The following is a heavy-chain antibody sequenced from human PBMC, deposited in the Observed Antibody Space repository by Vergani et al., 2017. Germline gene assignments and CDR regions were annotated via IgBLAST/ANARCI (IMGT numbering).Heavy chain of an antibody. D-gene: IGHD4-17*01. CDR1: GFTFSSYW. Sequence: EVQLVESGGGLVQPGGSLRLSCAASGFTFSSYWMSWVRQAPGKGLEWVANIKQDGSENYYVDSVKGRFTISRDNAKNSLYLQMNSLRAEDTAVYYCARDDYGDYEGVTTPYYYGMDVWGQGTTVTVSS. CDR2: IKQDGSEN. J-gene: IGHJ6*02. CDR3: ARDDYGDYEGVTTPYYYGMDV. V-gene: IGHV3-7*01.